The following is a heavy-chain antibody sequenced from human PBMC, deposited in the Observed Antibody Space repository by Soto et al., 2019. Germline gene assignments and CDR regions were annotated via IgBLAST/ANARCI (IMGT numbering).Heavy chain of an antibody. Sequence: SVKVSCKASGGTFSSYAISWVRLAPGQGLEWMGGIIPIFGTANYAQKFQGRVTITADESTSTAYMELSSLRSEDTAVYYCARATPYYDILTGLDYWGQGTLVTVSS. J-gene: IGHJ4*02. CDR3: ARATPYYDILTGLDY. CDR2: IIPIFGTA. V-gene: IGHV1-69*13. D-gene: IGHD3-9*01. CDR1: GGTFSSYA.